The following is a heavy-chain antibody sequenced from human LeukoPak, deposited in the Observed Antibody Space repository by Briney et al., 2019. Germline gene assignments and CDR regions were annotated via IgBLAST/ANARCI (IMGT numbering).Heavy chain of an antibody. CDR3: ATGYYNKHFDY. V-gene: IGHV5-51*01. CDR2: TYPGDSDT. D-gene: IGHD3-9*01. J-gene: IGHJ4*02. CDR1: EYSFTSYW. Sequence: ESLKISCKGSEYSFTSYWIGWVRQMPGKGLEWMGITYPGDSDTRYSPSFQGQVIISADKSISTAYLQWSSLKASDTAMYYCATGYYNKHFDYWGQGTLVTVSS.